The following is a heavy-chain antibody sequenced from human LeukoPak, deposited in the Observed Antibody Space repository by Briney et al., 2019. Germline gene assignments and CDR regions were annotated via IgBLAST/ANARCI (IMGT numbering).Heavy chain of an antibody. CDR1: GYTFTGYY. V-gene: IGHV1-2*06. Sequence: GASVKVSCKASGYTFTGYYMHWVRQAPGQGLELMGRINPNSGGTNYAQKFQGRVTMTRDTSISTAYMELSRLRSDDPAVYYCASVWYQLTNWFDPWGQGPLVTVSS. CDR2: INPNSGGT. J-gene: IGHJ5*02. D-gene: IGHD2-2*01. CDR3: ASVWYQLTNWFDP.